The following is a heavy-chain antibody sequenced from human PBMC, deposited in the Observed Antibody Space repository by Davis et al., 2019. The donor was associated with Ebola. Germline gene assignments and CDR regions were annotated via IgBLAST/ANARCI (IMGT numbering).Heavy chain of an antibody. D-gene: IGHD3-16*02. CDR2: INHSGST. J-gene: IGHJ3*02. CDR3: ARDPVFMITFGGVIVPDDAFDI. Sequence: MPGRSLRLSCAVYGGSFSGYYWSWIRQPPGKGLEWIGEINHSGSTNYNPSLKSRVTISVDTSKNQFSLKLSSVTAADTAVYYCARDPVFMITFGGVIVPDDAFDIWGQGTMVTVSS. CDR1: GGSFSGYY. V-gene: IGHV4-34*01.